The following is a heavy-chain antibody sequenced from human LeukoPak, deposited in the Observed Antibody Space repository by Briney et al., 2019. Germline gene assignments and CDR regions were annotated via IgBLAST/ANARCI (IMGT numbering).Heavy chain of an antibody. CDR3: AKGLVWVSY. J-gene: IGHJ4*02. D-gene: IGHD6-19*01. CDR1: GFSFSFYW. CDR2: INSDGSST. Sequence: HSGGSLRLSCAASGFSFSFYWMHWVRQAPGKGPVWVSRINSDGSSTSYADSVKGRFTISRDNSKNTLYLQMNSLRAEDTAVYYCAKGLVWVSYWGQGTLVTVSS. V-gene: IGHV3-74*01.